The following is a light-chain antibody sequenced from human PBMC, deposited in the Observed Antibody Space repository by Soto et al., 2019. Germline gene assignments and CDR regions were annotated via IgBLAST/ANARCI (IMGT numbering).Light chain of an antibody. V-gene: IGKV3-20*01. J-gene: IGKJ3*01. CDR3: QQYGSSPVT. CDR1: QSVSSSY. Sequence: EIVLTQSPGTLSLSPGERDTLSCRASQSVSSSYLAWYQQKPGQAPRLLIYGASSRATGIPDRFSGSGSGTDFTLTISRLESEVFAVYYCQQYGSSPVTFGPGTKVDIK. CDR2: GAS.